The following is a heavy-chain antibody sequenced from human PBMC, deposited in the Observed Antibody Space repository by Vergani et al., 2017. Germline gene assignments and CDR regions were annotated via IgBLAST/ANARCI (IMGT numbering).Heavy chain of an antibody. D-gene: IGHD6-13*01. CDR2: IIPILGIA. V-gene: IGHV1-69*04. CDR3: ASTAGYSSSWFDY. J-gene: IGHJ4*02. CDR1: GGTFSSYA. Sequence: QVQLVQSGAEVKKPGASVKVSCKASGGTFSSYAISWVRQAPGQGLEWMGRIIPILGIANYAQKFQGRVTITADKSTSTAYMELSSLRSEDTAVYYCASTAGYSSSWFDYWGQGTLVTVSS.